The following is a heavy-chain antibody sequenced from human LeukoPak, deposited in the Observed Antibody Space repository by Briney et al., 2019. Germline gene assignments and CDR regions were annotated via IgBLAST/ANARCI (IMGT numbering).Heavy chain of an antibody. CDR2: IGGSGGST. Sequence: GGSLTHSCAASGFIFNSYALTWVRQAPGKGLEWVSAIGGSGGSTDYADSVKGRFTISRDNSKNTLYLQMNSLRAEDTAVYYCAKEARLDYWGQGSLVTVSS. V-gene: IGHV3-23*01. CDR1: GFIFNSYA. CDR3: AKEARLDY. J-gene: IGHJ4*02.